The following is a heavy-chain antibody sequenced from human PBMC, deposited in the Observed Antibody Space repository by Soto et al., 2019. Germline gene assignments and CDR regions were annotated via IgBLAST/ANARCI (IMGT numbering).Heavy chain of an antibody. V-gene: IGHV3-33*01. D-gene: IGHD4-17*01. Sequence: GGSLRLSCAASGFTFSSYGMHWVRQAPGKGLEWVAVIWYDGSNKYYADSVKGRFTISRDNSKNTLYLQMNSLRAEDTAVYYCARETWGYGDGFTFDGMDVWGQGTTVTVSS. CDR1: GFTFSSYG. CDR2: IWYDGSNK. CDR3: ARETWGYGDGFTFDGMDV. J-gene: IGHJ6*02.